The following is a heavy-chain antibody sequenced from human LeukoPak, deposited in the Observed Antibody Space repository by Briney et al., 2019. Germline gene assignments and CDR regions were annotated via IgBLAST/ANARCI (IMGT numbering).Heavy chain of an antibody. CDR1: GFTFSSYA. V-gene: IGHV3-23*01. CDR2: ISGSGGST. J-gene: IGHJ3*02. Sequence: GGSLRLSCAASGFTFSSYAMSWVRQAPGKGLEWVSAISGSGGSTYYADSVKGRFTISRDNSKNTLYLQMNSLRAEDTAVYYCANSYGSGTNAFDIWGQGTMVTVSS. D-gene: IGHD3-10*01. CDR3: ANSYGSGTNAFDI.